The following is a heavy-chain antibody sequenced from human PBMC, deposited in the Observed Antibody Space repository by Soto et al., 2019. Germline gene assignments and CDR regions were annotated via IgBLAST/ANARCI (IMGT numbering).Heavy chain of an antibody. J-gene: IGHJ4*02. CDR1: GFTFSNAW. CDR2: IKSKTDGGTA. D-gene: IGHD6-6*01. V-gene: IGHV3-15*01. Sequence: EVQLVESGGGLVKPGGSLRLSCAASGFTFSNAWMTWVRQAPGKGLEWVGRIKSKTDGGTADYAAPVKGRFTISRDDSKNTLYLQMNSLKTEGTAMYYCATGRFSSSLYFDYWGQGTLVTVSS. CDR3: ATGRFSSSLYFDY.